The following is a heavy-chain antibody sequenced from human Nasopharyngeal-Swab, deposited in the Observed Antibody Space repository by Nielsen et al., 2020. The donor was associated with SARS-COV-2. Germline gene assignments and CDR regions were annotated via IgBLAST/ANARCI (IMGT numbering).Heavy chain of an antibody. Sequence: WVRQAPGQGLEWMGGIIPIFGTANYAQKFQGRVTIIADESTSTAYMELSSLRSEDTAVYYCASTGPGVVVAATTFDYWGQGTLVTVSS. D-gene: IGHD2-15*01. CDR2: IIPIFGTA. V-gene: IGHV1-69*01. J-gene: IGHJ4*02. CDR3: ASTGPGVVVAATTFDY.